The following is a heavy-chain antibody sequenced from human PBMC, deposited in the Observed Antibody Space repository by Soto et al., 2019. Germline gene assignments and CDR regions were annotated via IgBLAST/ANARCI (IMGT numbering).Heavy chain of an antibody. D-gene: IGHD5-18*01. CDR2: INQDGSEK. Sequence: EVQLVESGGGLVQPGGSLRLSCGASGFTFRTYWLSWVRQVPGKGLEWVANINQDGSEKNYVDSVKGRFTISRDNAKNSLHLQMSSLRAEDTAFYYCARDGSTSWYSYDYHGMDVWGQGTTVTVSS. CDR1: GFTFRTYW. CDR3: ARDGSTSWYSYDYHGMDV. V-gene: IGHV3-7*05. J-gene: IGHJ6*02.